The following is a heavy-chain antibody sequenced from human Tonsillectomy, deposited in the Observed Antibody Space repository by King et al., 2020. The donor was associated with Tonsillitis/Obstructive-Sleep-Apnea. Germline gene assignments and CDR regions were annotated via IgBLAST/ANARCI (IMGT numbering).Heavy chain of an antibody. CDR1: GFTFSSYG. Sequence: VQLVESGGGVVQPGRSLRLSCAASGFTFSSYGMHWVRQAPGKGLEWVAVIWYDGSNKYYADSVKGRLTISRDNSKNTLYLQMNSLRAEDTAVYYCARDLPYYYDSSGYPSYFDYWGQGTLVTVSS. CDR3: ARDLPYYYDSSGYPSYFDY. J-gene: IGHJ4*02. D-gene: IGHD3-22*01. CDR2: IWYDGSNK. V-gene: IGHV3-33*01.